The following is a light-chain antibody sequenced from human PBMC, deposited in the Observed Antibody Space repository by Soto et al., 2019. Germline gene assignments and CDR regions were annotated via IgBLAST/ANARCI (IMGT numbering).Light chain of an antibody. CDR1: QSVSSN. Sequence: EIVMTQSPATLSVSPGERATLSCRASQSVSSNLAWYQQKPGQAPRLLIYGASTRATGIPARFSGSGSRTEFTLTISSLQSEDFAVYYCQQYDNLPPWTFGPGTKVEIK. J-gene: IGKJ1*01. CDR2: GAS. V-gene: IGKV3-15*01. CDR3: QQYDNLPPWT.